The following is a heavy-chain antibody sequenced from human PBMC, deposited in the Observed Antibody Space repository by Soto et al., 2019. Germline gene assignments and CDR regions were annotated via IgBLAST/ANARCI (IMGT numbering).Heavy chain of an antibody. CDR2: ISAYNGNT. V-gene: IGHV1-18*01. D-gene: IGHD6-19*01. CDR1: GYTFTSYG. Sequence: QVQLVQSGAEVKKPGASVKVSCKASGYTFTSYGISWVRQAPGQGLEWMGWISAYNGNTNYAQKLQGRVTMTTDTYTSTAYMERRSRRSDDTAVYYCARESAVAALEPWGQGTLVTVSS. J-gene: IGHJ5*02. CDR3: ARESAVAALEP.